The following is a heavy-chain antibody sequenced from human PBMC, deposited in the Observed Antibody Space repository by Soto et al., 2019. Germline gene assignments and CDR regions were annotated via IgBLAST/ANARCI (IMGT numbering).Heavy chain of an antibody. V-gene: IGHV3-53*02. J-gene: IGHJ4*02. CDR1: GFTVSSNY. Sequence: EVQLVETGGGLIQPGGSLRLSCAASGFTVSSNYMSWVRQAPGKGLEWVSVIYSGGSTYYADSVKGRFTISRDTSKNTLYLQMNGLRAEDTAVYYCARVRNGDYVDYWGQGTLVTVSS. D-gene: IGHD1-1*01. CDR2: IYSGGST. CDR3: ARVRNGDYVDY.